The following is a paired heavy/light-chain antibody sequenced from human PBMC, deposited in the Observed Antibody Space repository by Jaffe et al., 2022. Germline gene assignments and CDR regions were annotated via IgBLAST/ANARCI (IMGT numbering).Light chain of an antibody. V-gene: IGKV3-15*01. CDR2: SAS. J-gene: IGKJ1*01. Sequence: EIVVTQSPATLSVSPGERATLSCRASQSVKSSLAWYQQKPGQTPRLLIHSASTRATGTPGRFSGSGSGTEFTLTIDSLQSEDFAVYYCQQYSSWPPPWTFGQGTTVEIK. CDR1: QSVKSS. CDR3: QQYSSWPPPWT.
Heavy chain of an antibody. Sequence: QVQLVESGGGLVKPGGSLRLSCAASGFSFSDHYMSWIRQAPGKGLEWVAYISRTGNSIYYADSVWGRFTISRDGAKSSLYLQMSRLRTDDTAVYYCARGEGILSHWGQGTPVIVSS. D-gene: IGHD1-20*01. CDR3: ARGEGILSH. CDR1: GFSFSDHY. J-gene: IGHJ4*02. V-gene: IGHV3-11*01. CDR2: ISRTGNSI.